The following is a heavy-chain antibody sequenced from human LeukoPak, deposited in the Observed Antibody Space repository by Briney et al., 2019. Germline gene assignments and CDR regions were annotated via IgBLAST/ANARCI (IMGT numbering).Heavy chain of an antibody. Sequence: SETLSLTCIVSGGSISSSSNYWGWIRQPPGKGLEWTARISYSGSTYYNPSLKSRVTISVDTSKNECSLKLSSLTATDTAIYYCARQGHSISWLFDYWGQGTLVTVSS. CDR2: ISYSGST. V-gene: IGHV4-39*01. J-gene: IGHJ4*02. CDR1: GGSISSSSNY. CDR3: ARQGHSISWLFDY. D-gene: IGHD6-13*01.